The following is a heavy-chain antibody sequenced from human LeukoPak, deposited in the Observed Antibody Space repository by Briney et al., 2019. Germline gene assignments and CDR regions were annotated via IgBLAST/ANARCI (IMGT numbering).Heavy chain of an antibody. J-gene: IGHJ4*02. CDR1: GFTFSGYG. V-gene: IGHV3-33*01. D-gene: IGHD4-23*01. CDR3: ARGRGGDYGGNRKYFDY. CDR2: IWYDGSKE. Sequence: PGRSLRLSCAASGFTFSGYGMHWVRQAPGKGLEWVAVIWYDGSKEYFADSVKGRFTISRDNSKNTFYLQMNSLRAEDTAVYYCARGRGGDYGGNRKYFDYWGQGTLVTVSS.